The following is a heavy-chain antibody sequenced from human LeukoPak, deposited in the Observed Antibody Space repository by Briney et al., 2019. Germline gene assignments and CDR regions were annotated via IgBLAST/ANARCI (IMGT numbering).Heavy chain of an antibody. V-gene: IGHV3-23*01. CDR1: GFIFSRHA. CDR3: AKGDDIGKHPTRAYYFDI. D-gene: IGHD5-24*01. CDR2: TGLESVHT. J-gene: IGHJ4*02. Sequence: GGSLRLSCAASGFIFSRHAMSWVRQAPGKGLEWVSTTGLESVHTLCADSVQGRFTVSRGNSRNILDLQMDNLRVDDTAVYYCAKGDDIGKHPTRAYYFDIWGQGTLVTVSS.